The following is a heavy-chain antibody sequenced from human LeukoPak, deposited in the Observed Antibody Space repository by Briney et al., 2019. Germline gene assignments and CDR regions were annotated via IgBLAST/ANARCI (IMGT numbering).Heavy chain of an antibody. CDR3: VRGYASDY. D-gene: IGHD2-2*01. CDR1: GGSISSSSYY. J-gene: IGHJ4*02. V-gene: IGHV4-39*01. Sequence: SETLSLTCTVSGGSISSSSYYWGWIRQPPGKGLEWIGSIYYSGSTYYNPSLKSRVTISVDTSKNQFSLKLSSVTAADTAVYYCVRGYASDYWGQGTLVTVSS. CDR2: IYYSGST.